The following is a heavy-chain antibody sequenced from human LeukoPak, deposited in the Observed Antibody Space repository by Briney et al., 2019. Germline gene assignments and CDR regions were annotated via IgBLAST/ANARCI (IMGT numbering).Heavy chain of an antibody. D-gene: IGHD1-14*01. CDR1: GYTFTGYY. J-gene: IGHJ2*01. CDR2: INPNSGGT. V-gene: IGHV1-2*02. Sequence: ASVKVSCKASGYTFTGYYMHWVRQAPGQGLEWMGWINPNSGGTNYAQKFQGRVTMTRDTSITTAYMELSRLSSDDTAVYYCARHPGKVTTDWYFYLWGRGALVTVSS. CDR3: ARHPGKVTTDWYFYL.